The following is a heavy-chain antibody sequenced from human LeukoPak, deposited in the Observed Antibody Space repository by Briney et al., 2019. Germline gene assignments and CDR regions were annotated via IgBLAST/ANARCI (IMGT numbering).Heavy chain of an antibody. Sequence: GGSLRLSCAASGFTFSSYGMHWVRQAPGKGLEWVAVIWYGGSNKYYADSVKGRFTISRDNSKNTLYLQMNSLRAEDTAVYYCAKEGDGIIPDYWGQGTLVTVSS. J-gene: IGHJ4*02. V-gene: IGHV3-30*02. CDR2: IWYGGSNK. CDR3: AKEGDGIIPDY. D-gene: IGHD2-15*01. CDR1: GFTFSSYG.